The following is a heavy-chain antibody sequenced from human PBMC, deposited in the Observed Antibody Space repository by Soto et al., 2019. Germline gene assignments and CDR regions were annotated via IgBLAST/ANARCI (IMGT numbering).Heavy chain of an antibody. J-gene: IGHJ4*02. CDR3: ARARYYYDSSGPTGY. CDR2: ISGSGGST. CDR1: GFTFSSHA. V-gene: IGHV3-23*01. Sequence: GGSLRLSCAASGFTFSSHAMSWVRQAPGKGLEWVSAISGSGGSTYYADSVKGRFTISRDNSKNTLYLQMNSLRAEDTAVYYCARARYYYDSSGPTGYWGQGTLVTVSS. D-gene: IGHD3-22*01.